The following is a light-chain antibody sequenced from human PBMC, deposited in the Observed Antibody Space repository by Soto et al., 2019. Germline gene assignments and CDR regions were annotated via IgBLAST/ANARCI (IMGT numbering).Light chain of an antibody. V-gene: IGLV1-40*01. CDR2: NNS. CDR1: SSNIGAGYD. Sequence: QSVLTQPPSVSGAPGQRVTISCTGSSSNIGAGYDVHWYQQLPGTAPKLLIYNNSNRPSGVPDRFSGSKSGTSASLAITGLQAEDEADYSCQSYDSSLSGSVFGGGTKLTVL. J-gene: IGLJ3*02. CDR3: QSYDSSLSGSV.